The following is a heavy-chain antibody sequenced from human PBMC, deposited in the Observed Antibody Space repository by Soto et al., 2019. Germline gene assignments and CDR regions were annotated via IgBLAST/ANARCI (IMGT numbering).Heavy chain of an antibody. CDR1: GYTFTSYD. D-gene: IGHD5-18*01. J-gene: IGHJ6*02. Sequence: VEVTCNASGYTFTSYDISWVRQAPGQGLEWMGWISAYNGNTNYAQKLQGRVTMTTDTSTSTAYMELRSLRSDDTAVYYCARDQGTAMVPYYYYGMDVWGQGTTVTVSS. CDR2: ISAYNGNT. V-gene: IGHV1-18*04. CDR3: ARDQGTAMVPYYYYGMDV.